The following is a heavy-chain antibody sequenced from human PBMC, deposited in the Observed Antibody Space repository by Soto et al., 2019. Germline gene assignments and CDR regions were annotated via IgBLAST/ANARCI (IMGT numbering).Heavy chain of an antibody. V-gene: IGHV4-59*01. J-gene: IGHJ4*02. Sequence: PSETLSLTCTVSGGAISNYSWSRFRQPPGKGLEWIGYIYSSGSTNYNPALKSRVTISADTSKNQVSLKLTSVTAADTAVYYCARDHPHSYGIYYFDYWGQGTLVTVS. CDR2: IYSSGST. D-gene: IGHD5-18*01. CDR1: GGAISNYS. CDR3: ARDHPHSYGIYYFDY.